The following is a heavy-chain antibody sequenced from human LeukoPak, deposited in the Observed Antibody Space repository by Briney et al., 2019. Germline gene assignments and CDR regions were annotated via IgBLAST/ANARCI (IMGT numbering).Heavy chain of an antibody. J-gene: IGHJ6*03. Sequence: ASVKVSCKASGYIFTTYAVNWVRQAPGQGLEWMGWINTNTGNPTYAQGFTGRFVFSLDTSVSTAYLQISSLKAEDTAVYYCASTSITGFGVGVYYYYYYYMDVWGKGTTVTVSS. CDR3: ASTSITGFGVGVYYYYYYYMDV. D-gene: IGHD1-20*01. CDR2: INTNTGNP. V-gene: IGHV7-4-1*02. CDR1: GYIFTTYA.